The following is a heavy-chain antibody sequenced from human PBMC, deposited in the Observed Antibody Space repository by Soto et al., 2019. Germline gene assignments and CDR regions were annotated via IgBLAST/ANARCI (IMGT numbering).Heavy chain of an antibody. CDR3: ATDDSGYCGTHYIDYFDY. V-gene: IGHV1-3*01. D-gene: IGHD2-21*01. J-gene: IGHJ4*01. CDR1: GNTSPNYA. Sequence: SVKVSCKASGNTSPNYAIHWVRQAPVQRLEWMAWIHGGNANTKYSEHFQARVTFTRDTSAGTVYMELSSLTCEDTAVYSCATDDSGYCGTHYIDYFDYWG. CDR2: IHGGNANT.